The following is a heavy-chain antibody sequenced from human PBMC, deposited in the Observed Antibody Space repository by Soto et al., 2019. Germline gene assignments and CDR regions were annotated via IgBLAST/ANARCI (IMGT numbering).Heavy chain of an antibody. CDR3: ARDLWGYCGTDCYPLDV. V-gene: IGHV4-59*01. D-gene: IGHD2-21*02. CDR1: GGSISSSY. CDR2: LYNSGST. J-gene: IGHJ6*02. Sequence: SETLSLTCTVSGGSISSSYWSWIRQAPGKGLEWIGYLYNSGSTVYNPSLKSRVTISVDTSKNQFSLKLNSVTAADTAVYYCARDLWGYCGTDCYPLDVWGQGTTVT.